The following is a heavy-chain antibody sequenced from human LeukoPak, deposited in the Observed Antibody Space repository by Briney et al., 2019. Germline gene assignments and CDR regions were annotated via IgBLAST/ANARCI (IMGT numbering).Heavy chain of an antibody. CDR3: AKDGTPYGDYDYFDY. D-gene: IGHD4-17*01. Sequence: GGSLRLSCAASRFTFSSYAMSWVRQAPGKGLEWVSAISGSGGSTYYADSVKGRFTISRDNSKNTLYLQMNSLRAEDTAVYYCAKDGTPYGDYDYFDYWGQGTLVTVSS. CDR1: RFTFSSYA. V-gene: IGHV3-23*01. J-gene: IGHJ4*02. CDR2: ISGSGGST.